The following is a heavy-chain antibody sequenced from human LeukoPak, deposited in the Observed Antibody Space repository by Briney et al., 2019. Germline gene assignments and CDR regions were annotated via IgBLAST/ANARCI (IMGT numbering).Heavy chain of an antibody. J-gene: IGHJ5*02. CDR2: ISYDGSNK. CDR1: GFTFSSYA. CDR3: ARDAYSSSSAPYFDNWFDP. D-gene: IGHD6-6*01. V-gene: IGHV3-30*14. Sequence: GGSLRLSCAASGFTFSSYAMHWVRQAPGKGLECVAIISYDGSNKYYADSVKGRFTISRDNSKNTLYLQMNSLRKGDTAVYYCARDAYSSSSAPYFDNWFDPWGQGTLVTVSS.